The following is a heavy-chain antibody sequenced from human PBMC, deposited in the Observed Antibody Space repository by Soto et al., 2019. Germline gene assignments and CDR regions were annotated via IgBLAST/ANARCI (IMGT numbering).Heavy chain of an antibody. CDR1: GCTFSRYA. Sequence: SVMVSFKNSGCTFSRYAINWLRQAPVQVLDCIVGIIPMFGTANYAQKFQGRVTITADESTNTGYMELSSLISEDTAVYYCARDGTLYGSRGFCHLYWCEGTLV. CDR2: IIPMFGTA. D-gene: IGHD3-22*01. CDR3: ARDGTLYGSRGFCHLY. J-gene: IGHJ4*02. V-gene: IGHV1-69*01.